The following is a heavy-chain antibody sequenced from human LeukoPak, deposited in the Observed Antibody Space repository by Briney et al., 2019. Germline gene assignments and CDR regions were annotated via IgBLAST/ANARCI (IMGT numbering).Heavy chain of an antibody. J-gene: IGHJ4*02. CDR3: AREENSSGWYGPTDY. CDR2: IIPILGIA. CDR1: GGTFSSYA. D-gene: IGHD6-19*01. Sequence: ASVKVSCKASGGTFSSYAISWVRQAPGQGLEWMGRIIPILGIANYAQKFQGRVTITADKSTSTPYMELSSLRSEDTAVYYCAREENSSGWYGPTDYWGQGTLVTVSS. V-gene: IGHV1-69*04.